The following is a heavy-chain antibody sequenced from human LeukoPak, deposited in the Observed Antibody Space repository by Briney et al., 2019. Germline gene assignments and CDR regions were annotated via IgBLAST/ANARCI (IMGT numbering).Heavy chain of an antibody. CDR3: ARRSVDMTRKGKHFDY. CDR1: GFTFSSYG. CDR2: VSGDNT. V-gene: IGHV3-23*01. D-gene: IGHD2-2*01. Sequence: SGGSLRLSCAASGFTFSSYGMSWVRQAPGKGLEWISSVSGDNTYHADSVRGRFTISRDNSKNTLYLQMNSLRAGDTAIYYCARRSVDMTRKGKHFDYWGQGTLVTVSS. J-gene: IGHJ4*02.